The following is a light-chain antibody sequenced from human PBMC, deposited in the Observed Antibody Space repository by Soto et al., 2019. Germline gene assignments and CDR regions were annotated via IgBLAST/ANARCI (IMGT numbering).Light chain of an antibody. V-gene: IGLV2-14*03. CDR2: DVS. Sequence: QSALTQPASVSGSPGQSITISCTGTSSDVGDYNYVSWYQHHPGKAPKLLIYDVSHRPSGGSNRFSGSKSGNTASLTISGLQAEDEADYYCSSYTSSSTVVFGGGTKLTVL. J-gene: IGLJ2*01. CDR3: SSYTSSSTVV. CDR1: SSDVGDYNY.